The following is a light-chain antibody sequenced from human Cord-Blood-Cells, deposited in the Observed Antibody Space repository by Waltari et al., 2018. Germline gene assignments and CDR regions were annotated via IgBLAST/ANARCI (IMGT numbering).Light chain of an antibody. CDR1: QSVLYSSNNKNY. J-gene: IGKJ2*01. Sequence: DIVMTQSPDSLAVSLGERATINCKSSQSVLYSSNNKNYLAWYQQKPGQPPKLIIYWASTRETGVPDRFSDSRSGTDYALTISSRQAEDVAVYYCQQYYSTPYTFGQGTKLEIK. CDR3: QQYYSTPYT. V-gene: IGKV4-1*01. CDR2: WAS.